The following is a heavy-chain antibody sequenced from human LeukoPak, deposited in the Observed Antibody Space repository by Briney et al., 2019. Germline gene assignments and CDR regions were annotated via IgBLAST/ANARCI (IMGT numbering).Heavy chain of an antibody. CDR2: IYYSGST. J-gene: IGHJ3*02. V-gene: IGHV4-38-2*02. CDR1: GYSISSGYY. CDR3: ARHPSSVYSYGYDAFDI. Sequence: SETLSLTCTVSGYSISSGYYWGWIRQPPGKGLEWIGSIYYSGSTYYNPSLKSRVTISVDTSKNQFSLKLSSVTAADTAVYYCARHPSSVYSYGYDAFDIWGQGTMVTVSS. D-gene: IGHD5-18*01.